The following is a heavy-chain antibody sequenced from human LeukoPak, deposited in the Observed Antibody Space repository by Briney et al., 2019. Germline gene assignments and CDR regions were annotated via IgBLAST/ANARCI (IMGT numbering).Heavy chain of an antibody. J-gene: IGHJ4*02. CDR3: ARDGGYFDY. V-gene: IGHV1-18*01. CDR2: ISPYNGNT. Sequence: GASVKVSCKASGYTFTSYGFSWVRQAPGQGLEWMGWISPYNGNTNYAQKLQGRVTMTTDTSTTTAYVELRSLTSDDTAVYYCARDGGYFDYWGQGTLVTVSS. CDR1: GYTFTSYG.